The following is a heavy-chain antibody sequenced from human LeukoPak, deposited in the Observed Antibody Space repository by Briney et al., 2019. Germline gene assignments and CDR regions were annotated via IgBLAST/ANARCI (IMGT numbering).Heavy chain of an antibody. D-gene: IGHD2-15*01. CDR2: IKQDGSET. CDR1: GFTFTSYW. V-gene: IGHV3-7*01. Sequence: GGSLRLSCAASGFTFTSYWMSWVRQAPGKGLEWVANIKQDGSETYYVASVKGRFTISRDNAKNSLYLQMNSLRAEDTAVYYCARDPEAVVVVAAKYYYYYYMDVRGKGTTVTVSS. J-gene: IGHJ6*03. CDR3: ARDPEAVVVVAAKYYYYYYMDV.